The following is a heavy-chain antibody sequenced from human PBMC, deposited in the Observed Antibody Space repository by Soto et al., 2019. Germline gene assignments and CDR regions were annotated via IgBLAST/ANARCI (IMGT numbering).Heavy chain of an antibody. CDR1: GFSLSNARMG. D-gene: IGHD2-15*01. CDR2: IFSNDEK. Sequence: QVTLKESGPVLVKPTETLTLTCTVSGFSLSNARMGVSWIRQPPGKALEWLAHIFSNDEKSYSTSLKSRLTIAKDTSKGQVVLTMTNMDPVDTATYYCARVRGIYCSGGSCYSVGWFDPWGQGTLVTVSS. J-gene: IGHJ5*02. CDR3: ARVRGIYCSGGSCYSVGWFDP. V-gene: IGHV2-26*01.